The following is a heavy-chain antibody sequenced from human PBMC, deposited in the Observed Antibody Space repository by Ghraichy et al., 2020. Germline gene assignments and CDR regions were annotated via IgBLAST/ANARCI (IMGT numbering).Heavy chain of an antibody. CDR2: IYHSGST. Sequence: SETLSLTCTVSGYSISSGYYWGWIRQPPGKGLEWIGSIYHSGSTYYNPSLKSRVTISVDTSKNQFSLKLSSVTAADTAVYYCAREVDVGYSSGWQYWYFDLWGRGTLVTVSS. CDR3: AREVDVGYSSGWQYWYFDL. J-gene: IGHJ2*01. D-gene: IGHD6-19*01. CDR1: GYSISSGYY. V-gene: IGHV4-38-2*02.